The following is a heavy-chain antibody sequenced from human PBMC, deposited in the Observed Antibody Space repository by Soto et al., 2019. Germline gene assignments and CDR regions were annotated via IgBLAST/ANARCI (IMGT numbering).Heavy chain of an antibody. CDR2: VRSKADGGNI. Sequence: EVQLVESGGGLVKPGGSLRLSCSASGFTFKNSWINWVRQAPGQGLEWVCRVRSKADGGNIEYAAPVKVRVSISRDDSKIMLYLQMKSLKIEDTALYYCTTGYIVGAVVTTDFDYWGRGTLVTVSS. CDR3: TTGYIVGAVVTTDFDY. J-gene: IGHJ4*02. CDR1: GFTFKNSW. D-gene: IGHD2-15*01. V-gene: IGHV3-15*07.